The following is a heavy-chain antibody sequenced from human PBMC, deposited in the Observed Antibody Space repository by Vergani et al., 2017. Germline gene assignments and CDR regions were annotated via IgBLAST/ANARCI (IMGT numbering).Heavy chain of an antibody. Sequence: EVQLVESGGGLVKPGGSLRLSCAASGFTFSSYSMNWVRQAPGKGLEWFSSISSSSGYIYYADSVKGRFTISRDNAKNSLYLQMNSLRAEDTAVYYCARDLSWNYSFDYWGQGTLVTVSS. CDR3: ARDLSWNYSFDY. V-gene: IGHV3-21*01. CDR1: GFTFSSYS. D-gene: IGHD1-7*01. J-gene: IGHJ4*02. CDR2: ISSSSGYI.